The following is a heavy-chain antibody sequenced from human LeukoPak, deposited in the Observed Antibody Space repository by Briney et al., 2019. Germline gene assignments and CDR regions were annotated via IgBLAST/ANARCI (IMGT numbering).Heavy chain of an antibody. D-gene: IGHD7-27*01. J-gene: IGHJ4*02. V-gene: IGHV3-23*01. CDR2: ITGSGGST. Sequence: GGSLRLSCAASGFTFSSYAMSWVRQAPGEGLEWVSAITGSGGSTYYADSVKGRFTISRDNSKNTLYVQMNSLRAEDTAVYYCATERNWVFDYWGQGTLVTVSS. CDR3: ATERNWVFDY. CDR1: GFTFSSYA.